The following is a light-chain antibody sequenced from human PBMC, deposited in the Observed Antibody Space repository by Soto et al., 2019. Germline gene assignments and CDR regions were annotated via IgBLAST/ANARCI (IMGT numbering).Light chain of an antibody. CDR2: DTT. Sequence: QAVVTQEPSLTVSPGGTVTLTCGSSTGPVTSGQYPYWFQQKPGQAPRTLIYDTTNRHSWTPARFSGSLLGGKAALTLSGAQPEDEAVFYCLLSCGGARVFGGGTKLTVL. CDR3: LLSCGGARV. CDR1: TGPVTSGQY. J-gene: IGLJ3*02. V-gene: IGLV7-46*01.